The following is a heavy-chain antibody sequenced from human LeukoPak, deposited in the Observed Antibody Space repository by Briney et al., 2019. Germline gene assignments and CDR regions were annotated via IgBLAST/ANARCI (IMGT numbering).Heavy chain of an antibody. J-gene: IGHJ4*02. D-gene: IGHD3-22*01. Sequence: GGSLRLSCAASGFTFSSYSMNWVRQAPGKGLEWVSYISSSSSTIYHADSVKGRFTISRDNAKNSLYLQMNSLRAEDTAVYYCARGYDSSGYYPSPSFDYWGQGTLVTVSS. CDR3: ARGYDSSGYYPSPSFDY. V-gene: IGHV3-48*01. CDR1: GFTFSSYS. CDR2: ISSSSSTI.